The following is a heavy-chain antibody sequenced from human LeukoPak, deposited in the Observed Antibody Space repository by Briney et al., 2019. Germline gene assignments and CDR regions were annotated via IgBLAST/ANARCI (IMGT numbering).Heavy chain of an antibody. CDR3: SRDEGDYDSARFFYYYYYYMDV. V-gene: IGHV3-21*01. CDR1: GFTFSNYG. Sequence: GGSLRLSCAASGFTFSNYGMNWVRQAPGKGLEWVSSISSSSSYIYYADSVKGRFTISRDNAKNSLYLQMNSLRAEDTAVDYCSRDEGDYDSARFFYYYYYYMDVWGKGTTVTVSS. J-gene: IGHJ6*03. D-gene: IGHD5-12*01. CDR2: ISSSSSYI.